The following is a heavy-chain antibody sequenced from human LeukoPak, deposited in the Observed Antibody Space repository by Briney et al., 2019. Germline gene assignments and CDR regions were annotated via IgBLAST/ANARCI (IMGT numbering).Heavy chain of an antibody. CDR1: GFTFSSYW. J-gene: IGHJ4*02. D-gene: IGHD3-22*01. V-gene: IGHV3-74*01. Sequence: GGSLRLSCAASGFTFSSYWMHGVRQAPGKGLVWVSRINSDGSSTSYADSVKGRFTISRDNAKNTLYLQMNSLRAEDTAVYYCARDRSGSWYYYDSSGYYDYWGQGTLVTVSS. CDR2: INSDGSST. CDR3: ARDRSGSWYYYDSSGYYDY.